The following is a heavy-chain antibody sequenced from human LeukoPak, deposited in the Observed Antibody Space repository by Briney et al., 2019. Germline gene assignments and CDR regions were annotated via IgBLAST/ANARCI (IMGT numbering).Heavy chain of an antibody. Sequence: GGSLRLSCAASGFTLRSYWMTWVREALGEGLEWGANIKQDGSEKYYVDSVKGRFIISRDNAKNSLYLQMNSLRAEDTAVYYCARVSAAYYDISQAPEYFQHWGQGTLVTVSS. V-gene: IGHV3-7*05. CDR3: ARVSAAYYDISQAPEYFQH. CDR1: GFTLRSYW. J-gene: IGHJ1*01. D-gene: IGHD3-9*01. CDR2: IKQDGSEK.